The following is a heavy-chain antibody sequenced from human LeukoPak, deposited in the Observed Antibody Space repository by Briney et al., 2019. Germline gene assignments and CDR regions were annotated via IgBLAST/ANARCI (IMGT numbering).Heavy chain of an antibody. CDR1: GFTLSSYE. CDR3: ARDRIPVVGGDYYYYYFMDV. J-gene: IGHJ6*03. D-gene: IGHD6-13*01. V-gene: IGHV3-48*03. Sequence: PGGSLRLSCAASGFTLSSYEMSWVRQAPGKGLEWVSYISSSGSTIYYADSVKGRFTISRDNAKNSLYLQMNSLRAEDTAVYYCARDRIPVVGGDYYYYYFMDVWGKGTTVTVSS. CDR2: ISSSGSTI.